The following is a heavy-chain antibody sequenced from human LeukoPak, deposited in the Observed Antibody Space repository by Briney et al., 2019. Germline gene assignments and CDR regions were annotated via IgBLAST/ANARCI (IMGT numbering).Heavy chain of an antibody. V-gene: IGHV1-2*02. CDR2: INPNSGGT. Sequence: ASVKVSCKASGYTFTGSYMHWVRQAPGQGLEWMGWINPNSGGTNYAQKFQGRVTMTRGTSISTAYMELSRLRSDDTAVYYCARGRYYYDTSGYYYGYWGQGTLVTVSS. CDR3: ARGRYYYDTSGYYYGY. D-gene: IGHD3-22*01. J-gene: IGHJ4*02. CDR1: GYTFTGSY.